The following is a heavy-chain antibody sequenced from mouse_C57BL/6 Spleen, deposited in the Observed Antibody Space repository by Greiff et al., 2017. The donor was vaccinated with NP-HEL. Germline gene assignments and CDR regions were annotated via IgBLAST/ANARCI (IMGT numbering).Heavy chain of an antibody. Sequence: EVHLVESGPGMVKPSQSLSLTCTVTGYSITSGYDWHWIRHFPGNKLEWMGYISYSGSTNYNPSLKSRISITHDTSKNHFFLKLNSVTTEDTATYYCARASYYGGAMDYWGQGTSVTVSS. CDR2: ISYSGST. CDR1: GYSITSGYD. CDR3: ARASYYGGAMDY. J-gene: IGHJ4*01. D-gene: IGHD1-1*01. V-gene: IGHV3-1*01.